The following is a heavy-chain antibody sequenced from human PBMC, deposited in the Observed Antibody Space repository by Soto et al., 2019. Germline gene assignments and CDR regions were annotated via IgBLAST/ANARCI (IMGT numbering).Heavy chain of an antibody. CDR3: TIDNIFGANSPQFNH. CDR1: GFSFSDVW. J-gene: IGHJ5*02. D-gene: IGHD3-3*01. V-gene: IGHV3-15*01. CDR2: IKRKADGGVT. Sequence: PGGSLRLSCAACGFSFSDVWISWVRQTPWKGLEWVGRIKRKADGGVTDFAAPVKGRFTISGDDSKNTLYLQMNNLKTEDTGVYFCTIDNIFGANSPQFNHCGKGTPVTVSS.